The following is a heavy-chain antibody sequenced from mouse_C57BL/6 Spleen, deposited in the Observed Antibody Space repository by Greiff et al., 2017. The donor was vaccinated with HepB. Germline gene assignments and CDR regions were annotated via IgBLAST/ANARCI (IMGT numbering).Heavy chain of an antibody. CDR3: ARHYYGSSPLFDY. D-gene: IGHD1-1*01. J-gene: IGHJ2*01. V-gene: IGHV1-50*01. Sequence: QVQLQQPGAELVKPGASVKLSCKASGYTFTSYWMQWVNQRPGQGLEWIGEIDPSDSYTNYNQKFKGKATLTVATSSSTAYMQLSSLTSEDSAVYYCARHYYGSSPLFDYWGQGTTLTVSS. CDR2: IDPSDSYT. CDR1: GYTFTSYW.